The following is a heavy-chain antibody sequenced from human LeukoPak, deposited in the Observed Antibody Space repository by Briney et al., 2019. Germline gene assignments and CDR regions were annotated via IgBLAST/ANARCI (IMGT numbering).Heavy chain of an antibody. CDR1: GGTFSSYA. Sequence: SVKVSCKASGGTFSSYAISWVRQAPGQGLEWMGGIIPIFGTANYAQKFQGRVTITADESTSTAYMELSSLRSEDTAVYYCARDHRIAAASAWFDPRGQGTLVTVSS. CDR2: IIPIFGTA. CDR3: ARDHRIAAASAWFDP. V-gene: IGHV1-69*13. D-gene: IGHD6-13*01. J-gene: IGHJ5*02.